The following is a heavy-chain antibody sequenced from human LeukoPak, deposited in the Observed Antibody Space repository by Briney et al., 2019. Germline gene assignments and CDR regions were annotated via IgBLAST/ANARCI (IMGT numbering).Heavy chain of an antibody. J-gene: IGHJ3*02. V-gene: IGHV3-9*01. CDR1: GFTYHDYA. CDR3: AKDPQSYLDAFDI. CDR2: LSWNSNNI. D-gene: IGHD4-11*01. Sequence: PGGSLRLSCAASGFTYHDYAMHWVRQAPGKGLEWVSGLSWNSNNIGYADSVKGRFTISRDNAKNSLYLQMNSLRAEDTALYYCAKDPQSYLDAFDIWGQGTMVTVSS.